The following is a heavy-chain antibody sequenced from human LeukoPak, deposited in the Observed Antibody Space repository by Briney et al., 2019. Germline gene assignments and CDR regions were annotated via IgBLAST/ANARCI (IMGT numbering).Heavy chain of an antibody. Sequence: SETLSLTCAVYGGSFSGYYWSWIRQPPGKGLEWIGYIYYSGSTNYNPSLKSRVTISVDTSKNQFSLKLSSVTAADTAVYYCARDRVGQQLVGRNYYYYYMDVWGKGTTVTISS. CDR2: IYYSGST. CDR1: GGSFSGYY. CDR3: ARDRVGQQLVGRNYYYYYMDV. V-gene: IGHV4-59*01. J-gene: IGHJ6*03. D-gene: IGHD6-13*01.